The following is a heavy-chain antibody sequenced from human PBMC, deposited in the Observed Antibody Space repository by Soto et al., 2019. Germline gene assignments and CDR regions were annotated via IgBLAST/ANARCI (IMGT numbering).Heavy chain of an antibody. CDR2: IYYSGST. D-gene: IGHD1-26*01. CDR1: GGSISSYY. Sequence: QVQLQESGPGLVKPSETLSLTCTVSGGSISSYYWSWIRQPPGKGLEWIGYIYYSGSTNYNPSLKSRVTISVDTSKNQFSLKLSSVTAADTAVYYCARANFRGIVAAAFDYWGQGTLVTVSS. CDR3: ARANFRGIVAAAFDY. J-gene: IGHJ4*02. V-gene: IGHV4-59*01.